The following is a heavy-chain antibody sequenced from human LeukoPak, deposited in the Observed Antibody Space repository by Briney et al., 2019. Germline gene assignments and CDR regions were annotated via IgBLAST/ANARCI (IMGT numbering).Heavy chain of an antibody. V-gene: IGHV1-2*02. CDR3: VADHPNYDY. Sequence: ASVKVSCKASGYTFTGYYMHWVRQAPGQGLEWMGWINPNSGGTNYAQKFQGRVTMTRDTSISTAYMELSSLTSEDTAVYYCVADHPNYDYWGQGTLITVS. CDR2: INPNSGGT. J-gene: IGHJ4*02. D-gene: IGHD5-24*01. CDR1: GYTFTGYY.